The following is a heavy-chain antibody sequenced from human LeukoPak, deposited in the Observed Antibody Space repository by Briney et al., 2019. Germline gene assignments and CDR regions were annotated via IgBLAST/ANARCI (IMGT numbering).Heavy chain of an antibody. Sequence: SETLSLTCAVYGGSFSGYYWSWIRQPPGKRLAWIGEINHSGSTNYNPSLKSRVTISVDTSKNQFSLKLSSVTAADTAVYYCARGLRLLWFGELCWFDPWGQGTLVTVSS. V-gene: IGHV4-34*01. CDR3: ARGLRLLWFGELCWFDP. D-gene: IGHD3-10*01. CDR1: GGSFSGYY. J-gene: IGHJ5*02. CDR2: INHSGST.